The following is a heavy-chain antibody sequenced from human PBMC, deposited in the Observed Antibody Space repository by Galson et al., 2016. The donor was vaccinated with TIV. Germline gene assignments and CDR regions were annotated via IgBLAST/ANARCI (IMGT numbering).Heavy chain of an antibody. V-gene: IGHV6-1*01. Sequence: CAISGDSVSSTSAAWNWIRQSPSRGLEWLGRTYYRSTRYNDYAASLKRRITINPDTSKNQFSLQLTSVTPEDAAVYYCARGAPSVFGVIMTLDDWGQGTLVTVSS. CDR3: ARGAPSVFGVIMTLDD. CDR1: GDSVSSTSAA. CDR2: TYYRSTRYN. J-gene: IGHJ4*02. D-gene: IGHD3-3*01.